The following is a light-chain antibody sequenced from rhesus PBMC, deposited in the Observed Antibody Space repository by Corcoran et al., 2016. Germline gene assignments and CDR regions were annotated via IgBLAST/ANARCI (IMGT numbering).Light chain of an antibody. Sequence: QAVVPQEPSLTVSPGGTVTLTCGSTTGAVTSGNYPHWFQQKPGQVPRALIYHTNSKHSWTPARFLGSAAGGKAALTVSDVQPEDEADYYCLVIYGNNYIFGSGTRLTVL. J-gene: IGLJ1*01. CDR2: HTN. CDR3: LVIYGNNYI. V-gene: IGLV7-80*01. CDR1: TGAVTSGNY.